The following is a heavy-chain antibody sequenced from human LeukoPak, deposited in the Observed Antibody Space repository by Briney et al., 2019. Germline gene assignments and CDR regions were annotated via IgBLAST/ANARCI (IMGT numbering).Heavy chain of an antibody. CDR1: NYTFSNYG. D-gene: IGHD2/OR15-2a*01. CDR2: IGAYSGNS. Sequence: ASVTVSFKTSNYTFSNYGITWVRQAPGQGLEWMGWIGAYSGNSEFAQRFQGRVTMTTDASSGTAYMELTNLTPDDTAVYFCARDSSAFYGSEYFQHWGQGTLVTVSS. CDR3: ARDSSAFYGSEYFQH. V-gene: IGHV1-18*01. J-gene: IGHJ1*01.